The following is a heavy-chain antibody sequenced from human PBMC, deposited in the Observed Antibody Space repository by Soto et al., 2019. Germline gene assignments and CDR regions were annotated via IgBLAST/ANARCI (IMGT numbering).Heavy chain of an antibody. Sequence: PGGSLRLACGASGFIVSSNQMSWVRQAPGKGLEWVSVVYSGHTTYYADSVEGRFTISRDDSKNTLYLQMNSLRVEDTAVYYCVRGPSDHKLRLVEWPYGDYWGQGALVTVSS. CDR1: GFIVSSNQ. D-gene: IGHD3-3*01. CDR2: VYSGHTT. V-gene: IGHV3-53*01. CDR3: VRGPSDHKLRLVEWPYGDY. J-gene: IGHJ4*02.